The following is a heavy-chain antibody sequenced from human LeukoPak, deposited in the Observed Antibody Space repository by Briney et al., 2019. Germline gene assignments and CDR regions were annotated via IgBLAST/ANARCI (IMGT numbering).Heavy chain of an antibody. Sequence: SETLSLTCTVSGYSISSGYYWGWIRQPPGKGLEWIGSIYHSGSTNYNPSLKSRVTISVDTSKNQFSLKLSSVTAADTAVYYCARGPRSSITIFGVVTRTRYYFDYWGQGTLVTVSS. CDR3: ARGPRSSITIFGVVTRTRYYFDY. CDR1: GYSISSGYY. J-gene: IGHJ4*02. CDR2: IYHSGST. V-gene: IGHV4-38-2*02. D-gene: IGHD3-3*01.